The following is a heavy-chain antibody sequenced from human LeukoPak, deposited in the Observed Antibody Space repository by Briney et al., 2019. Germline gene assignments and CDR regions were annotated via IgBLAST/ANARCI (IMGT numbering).Heavy chain of an antibody. Sequence: SETLSLTCTVSGGSISSYYWSWIRQPPGKGLEWIRYIYYSGSTNYNPSLKSRVTISVDTSKNQFSLKLSSVTAADTAVYYCARERIAARRNWFDPWGQGTLVTVSS. CDR2: IYYSGST. CDR1: GGSISSYY. CDR3: ARERIAARRNWFDP. J-gene: IGHJ5*02. V-gene: IGHV4-59*01. D-gene: IGHD6-6*01.